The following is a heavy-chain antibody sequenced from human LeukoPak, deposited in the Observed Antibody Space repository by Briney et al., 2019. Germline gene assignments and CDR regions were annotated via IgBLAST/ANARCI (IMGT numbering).Heavy chain of an antibody. Sequence: GGSLRLSCAASGFTFSSYSMNWVRQAPGKGLEWVSSISSSSSYIYYADSVKGRFTISRDNSKNTLYLQMNSLRAEDTAVYYCAKVPSKGSSGFGGRGYFFDYWGQGTLVTVSS. CDR3: AKVPSKGSSGFGGRGYFFDY. CDR2: ISSSSSYI. V-gene: IGHV3-21*04. D-gene: IGHD3-22*01. CDR1: GFTFSSYS. J-gene: IGHJ4*02.